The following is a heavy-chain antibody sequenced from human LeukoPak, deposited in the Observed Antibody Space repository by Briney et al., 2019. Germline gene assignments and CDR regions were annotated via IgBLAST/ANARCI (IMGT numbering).Heavy chain of an antibody. D-gene: IGHD3-22*01. CDR3: ARDNYYDNSGYYDY. CDR1: GGAISNTSYY. V-gene: IGHV4-39*07. Sequence: SETLSLTCTVSGGAISNTSYYWGWLRQPPGNGLEWIGGASYSGSTYYNPSLESRVIISVDTSKNQFSLRLSSVTAADTAVYYCARDNYYDNSGYYDYWGQGTLVTVSS. CDR2: ASYSGST. J-gene: IGHJ4*02.